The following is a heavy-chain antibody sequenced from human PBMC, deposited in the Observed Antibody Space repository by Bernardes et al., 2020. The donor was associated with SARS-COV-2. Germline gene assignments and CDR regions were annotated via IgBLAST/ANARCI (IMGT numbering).Heavy chain of an antibody. J-gene: IGHJ4*02. CDR3: AREGSSGYHFDY. V-gene: IGHV3-33*01. CDR2: IWYDGSNK. D-gene: IGHD3-22*01. CDR1: GFPFNSYG. Sequence: GSLRLSCGASGFPFNSYGMHWVRQAPGKGLEWVAVIWYDGSNKYYADSVKGRFTISRDNSKNTLDLQMDSLRAEDTAVYYCAREGSSGYHFDYWGQGTLVTVSS.